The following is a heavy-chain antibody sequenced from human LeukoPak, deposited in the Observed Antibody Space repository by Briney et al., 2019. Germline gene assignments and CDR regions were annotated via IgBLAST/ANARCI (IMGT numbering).Heavy chain of an antibody. CDR3: ARDPDGDGAFDA. CDR1: GGSISSYY. V-gene: IGHV4-59*01. CDR2: IYYSGST. D-gene: IGHD4-17*01. Sequence: SETLSLTCTVSGGSISSYYWSWIRQPPGQGLEWIGYIYYSGSTNYNPSLKSRVTISVDTSKNQFSLKLSSVTAADTAVYYCARDPDGDGAFDAWGQGTLVTVSS. J-gene: IGHJ5*02.